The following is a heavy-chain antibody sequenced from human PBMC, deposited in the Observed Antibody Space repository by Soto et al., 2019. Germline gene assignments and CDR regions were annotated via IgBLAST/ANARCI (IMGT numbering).Heavy chain of an antibody. CDR3: TTPDIVVVVAAENWYFDL. Sequence: EVQLVESGGGLVKPGGSLRLSCAASGFTFSNAWMSWVRQAPGKGLEWVGRIKSKTDGGTTDYAAPVKGRFTISRDDSQNTLYLQMNSLKTEDTAVYYCTTPDIVVVVAAENWYFDLWGRGTLVTVSS. D-gene: IGHD2-15*01. V-gene: IGHV3-15*01. CDR2: IKSKTDGGTT. J-gene: IGHJ2*01. CDR1: GFTFSNAW.